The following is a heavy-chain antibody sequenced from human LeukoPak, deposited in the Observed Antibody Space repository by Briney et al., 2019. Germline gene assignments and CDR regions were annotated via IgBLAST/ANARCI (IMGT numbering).Heavy chain of an antibody. CDR3: ASGPVIAARRFSYFDY. J-gene: IGHJ4*02. Sequence: GASLQISCKGSGYSFTSYWIGWVRQMPGKGLEWMGIIYPGDSDTRYSPSFQGQVTISADKSISTAYLQWSSLKASDTAMYYCASGPVIAARRFSYFDYGGQGTLVTVSS. CDR1: GYSFTSYW. V-gene: IGHV5-51*01. CDR2: IYPGDSDT. D-gene: IGHD6-6*01.